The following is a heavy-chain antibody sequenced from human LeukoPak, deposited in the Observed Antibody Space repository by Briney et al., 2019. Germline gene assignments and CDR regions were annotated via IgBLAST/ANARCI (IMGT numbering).Heavy chain of an antibody. Sequence: PGGSLRLSCAASGFTFSRYDMSWVRQAPGKGLEWVSGISDTGESTYYVDSVKGRFTISRDNSKDTLYLQMNSLRAEDTAVYHRAKERSETTAYFDYWGQGTLVTVSS. CDR1: GFTFSRYD. D-gene: IGHD4-17*01. CDR3: AKERSETTAYFDY. J-gene: IGHJ4*02. CDR2: ISDTGEST. V-gene: IGHV3-23*01.